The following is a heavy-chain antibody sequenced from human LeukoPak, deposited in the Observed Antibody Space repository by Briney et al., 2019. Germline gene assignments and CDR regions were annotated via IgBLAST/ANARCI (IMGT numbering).Heavy chain of an antibody. D-gene: IGHD3-22*01. CDR2: IFHDGTT. V-gene: IGHV4-4*02. CDR1: GGSISSSNW. J-gene: IGHJ1*01. CDR3: ARLGLYDSSGYYYV. Sequence: SETLSLTCAVSGGSISSSNWWSWVRQPPGKGLEWIGDIFHDGTTNFNPSLKSRLTLSTDKSKNQFSLKLSSVTAADTAVYYCARLGLYDSSGYYYVWGQGTLVNVSS.